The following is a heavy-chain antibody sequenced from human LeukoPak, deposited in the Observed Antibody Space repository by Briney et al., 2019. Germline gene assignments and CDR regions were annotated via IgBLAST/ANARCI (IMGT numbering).Heavy chain of an antibody. J-gene: IGHJ5*02. CDR3: ARDSSLNWSDP. D-gene: IGHD6-19*01. CDR1: GGTFSSYA. Sequence: SVKVSCKASGGTFSSYAISWVRQAPGQGLEWMGGIIPIFGTANYAQKFQGRVTITADKSTSTAHMELRSLRSDDTAVYYCARDSSLNWSDPWGQGTLVTVSS. CDR2: IIPIFGTA. V-gene: IGHV1-69*06.